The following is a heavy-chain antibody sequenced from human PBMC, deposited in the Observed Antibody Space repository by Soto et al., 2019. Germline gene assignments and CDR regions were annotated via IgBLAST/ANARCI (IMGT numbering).Heavy chain of an antibody. CDR3: AKDVVYCNTDSCFPRVMDV. CDR1: GFTFASFT. CDR2: ITGGGGTT. D-gene: IGHD2-15*01. J-gene: IGHJ6*02. V-gene: IGHV3-23*01. Sequence: EVQLLESGGRLVQPGGSLRLSCAASGFTFASFTMTWVRQAPGRGPEWLSAITGGGGTTYYADSVKGRFTISRDNSKNTLYLQMNSLRDEDTAVYYCAKDVVYCNTDSCFPRVMDVWGQGTTVTVSS.